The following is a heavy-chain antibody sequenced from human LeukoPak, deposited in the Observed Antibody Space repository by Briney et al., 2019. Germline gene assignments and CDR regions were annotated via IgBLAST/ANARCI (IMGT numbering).Heavy chain of an antibody. V-gene: IGHV4-39*01. CDR3: ARLLPPPYSYGASHHYYFDY. CDR2: IYYSGST. CDR1: GGSISSSSYY. J-gene: IGHJ4*02. Sequence: PSETLSLTCTVSGGSISSSSYYWGWIRQPPGTGLEWIGSIYYSGSTYYNPSLKSRVTISVDTSKNQFSLKLSSVTAADTAVYYCARLLPPPYSYGASHHYYFDYWGQGTLVTVSS. D-gene: IGHD5-18*01.